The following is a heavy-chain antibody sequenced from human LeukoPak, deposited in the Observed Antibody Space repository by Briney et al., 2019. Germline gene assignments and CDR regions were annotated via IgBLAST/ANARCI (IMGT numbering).Heavy chain of an antibody. J-gene: IGHJ4*02. CDR1: GFTIGKSD. D-gene: IGHD5-24*01. Sequence: PGGSLRLSCATSGFTIGKSDMAWVRQAPGKGLEWVSIVYTGGRTFHADSVKGRFTMSRDQSKNTVGLQMNSLRSKDTAVYYCARGAKSGYNYRAYYFDYWGQGTLVTVSS. CDR2: VYTGGRT. V-gene: IGHV3-53*05. CDR3: ARGAKSGYNYRAYYFDY.